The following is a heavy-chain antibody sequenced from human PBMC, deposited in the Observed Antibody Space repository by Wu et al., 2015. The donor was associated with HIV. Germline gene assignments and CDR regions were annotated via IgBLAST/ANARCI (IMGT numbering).Heavy chain of an antibody. D-gene: IGHD3-9*01. J-gene: IGHJ4*02. CDR3: ARDKRGYDVLTGYYIYFDN. Sequence: QVQLVQSGAEVKKPGASMKVSCKASGYTFNDYYIQWVRQAPGQGLEWMGWINPNSGGTNYAQNFEDRVTMTRDTSITTVYMELSSLRSDDTAVYYCARDKRGYDVLTGYYIYFDNRGQGTLVTVSA. CDR1: GYTFNDYY. V-gene: IGHV1-2*02. CDR2: INPNSGGT.